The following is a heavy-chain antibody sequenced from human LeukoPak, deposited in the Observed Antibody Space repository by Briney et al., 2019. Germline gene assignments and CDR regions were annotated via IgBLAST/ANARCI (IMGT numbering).Heavy chain of an antibody. CDR3: ARDIVVVTAIPLDY. CDR1: GGTFSSYA. Sequence: ASVKVSCKASGGTFSSYAISWVRQAPGQGLEWMGWISAYNGNTNYAQKLQGRVTMTTDTSTSTAYMELRSLRSDDTAVYYCARDIVVVTAIPLDYWGQGTLVTVSS. CDR2: ISAYNGNT. J-gene: IGHJ4*02. D-gene: IGHD2-21*02. V-gene: IGHV1-18*01.